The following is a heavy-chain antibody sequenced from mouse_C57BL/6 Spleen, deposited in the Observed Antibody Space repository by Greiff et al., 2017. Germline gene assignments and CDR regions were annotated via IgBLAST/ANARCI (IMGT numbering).Heavy chain of an antibody. CDR1: GYTFTDYE. J-gene: IGHJ1*03. Sequence: VQLQQSGAELVRPGASVTLSCKASGYTFTDYEMHWVKQTPVHGLEWIGAIDPETGGTAYNQKFKGKAILTADKSSSTAYMELRSLTSEDSAVYYCTRLYQYWYFDVWGTGTTVTVSS. CDR2: IDPETGGT. V-gene: IGHV1-15*01. CDR3: TRLYQYWYFDV. D-gene: IGHD1-1*01.